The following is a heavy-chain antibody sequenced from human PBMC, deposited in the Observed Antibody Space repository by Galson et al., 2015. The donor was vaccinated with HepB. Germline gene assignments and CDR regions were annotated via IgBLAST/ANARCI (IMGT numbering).Heavy chain of an antibody. Sequence: SLRLSCAASGFTFSSYEMNWVRQAPGKGLEWVPYISSSGSTISYADTVKGRFTISRDNAKNSRYLQMNSLRAEDTAVYYCARNLRLRYLGGYWGQGTLVTVSS. V-gene: IGHV3-48*03. D-gene: IGHD3-9*01. J-gene: IGHJ4*02. CDR2: ISSSGSTI. CDR1: GFTFSSYE. CDR3: ARNLRLRYLGGY.